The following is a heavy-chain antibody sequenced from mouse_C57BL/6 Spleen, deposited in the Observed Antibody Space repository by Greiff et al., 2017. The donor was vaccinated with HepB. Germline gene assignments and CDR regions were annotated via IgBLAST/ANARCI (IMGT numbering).Heavy chain of an antibody. V-gene: IGHV5-6*02. CDR1: GFTFSSYG. J-gene: IGHJ2*01. D-gene: IGHD2-5*01. Sequence: EVMLVESGGDLVKPGGSLKLSCAASGFTFSSYGMSWVRQTPDKRLEWVATISSGGSYTYYPDSVKGRFTISRDNAKNTLYLQMSSLKSEDTAMYYCAREENYSNYCDYWGQGTTLTVSS. CDR3: AREENYSNYCDY. CDR2: ISSGGSYT.